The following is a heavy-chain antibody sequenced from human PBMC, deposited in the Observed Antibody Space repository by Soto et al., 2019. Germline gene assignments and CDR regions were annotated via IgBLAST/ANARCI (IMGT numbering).Heavy chain of an antibody. CDR1: GYTFTSNG. Sequence: ASVKVSCKASGYTFTSNGISWVRQAPRQGLEWMGWISAYNGNTNYAQKLQGRVTMTTDTSTSTAYMELRSLRSDDTAVYYCARIGTVTTPDYYYYYMDVWGKGTTVTVSS. D-gene: IGHD4-17*01. V-gene: IGHV1-18*01. CDR3: ARIGTVTTPDYYYYYMDV. J-gene: IGHJ6*03. CDR2: ISAYNGNT.